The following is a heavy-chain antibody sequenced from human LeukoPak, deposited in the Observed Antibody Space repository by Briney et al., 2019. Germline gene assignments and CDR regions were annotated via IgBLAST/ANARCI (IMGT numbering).Heavy chain of an antibody. Sequence: GESQKISCKGSGYSFPNYWIGWVRQMPGKGLEWIGIVYPATSDTTYSPSFQGQVTISADKSSSTAYLQWSSLKASDTAIYYCARPKTLGGYNYEFEFWGQGTLVTVSS. CDR2: VYPATSDT. J-gene: IGHJ4*02. D-gene: IGHD5-18*01. V-gene: IGHV5-51*01. CDR3: ARPKTLGGYNYEFEF. CDR1: GYSFPNYW.